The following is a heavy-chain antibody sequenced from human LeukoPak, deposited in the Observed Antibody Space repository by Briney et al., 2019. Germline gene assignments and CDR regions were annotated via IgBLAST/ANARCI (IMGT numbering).Heavy chain of an antibody. CDR3: ARDADYYGSGRSYYYYYMDV. CDR2: IYSGGST. D-gene: IGHD3-10*01. CDR1: GFTVSSNY. V-gene: IGHV3-53*01. Sequence: VGSLRLSCAASGFTVSSNYMSWVRQAPGKGLEWVSVIYSGGSTYYADSVKGRFTISRDNAKNSLYLQMNSLRAEDTAVYYCARDADYYGSGRSYYYYYMDVWGKGTTVTVSS. J-gene: IGHJ6*03.